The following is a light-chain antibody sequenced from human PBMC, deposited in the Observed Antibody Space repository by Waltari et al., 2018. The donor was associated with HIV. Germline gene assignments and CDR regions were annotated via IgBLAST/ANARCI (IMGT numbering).Light chain of an antibody. J-gene: IGLJ1*01. CDR2: DDR. CDR1: DIGRKH. CDR3: QVWENSRDQS. Sequence: SYVLTQPPSVSVAPGETARITCGGSDIGRKHVHWYQQKSGHAPLLVIYDDRLRPSGIPARLSGSNSGNTATLTISRVEGADEADYYCQVWENSRDQSFGPGTRVTV. V-gene: IGLV3-21*01.